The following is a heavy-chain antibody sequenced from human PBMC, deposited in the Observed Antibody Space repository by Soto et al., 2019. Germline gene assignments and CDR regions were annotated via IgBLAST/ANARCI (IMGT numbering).Heavy chain of an antibody. D-gene: IGHD3-22*01. CDR2: IYYSGST. J-gene: IGHJ4*02. CDR1: GGSISSSSYY. CDR3: ARGYDSSEYYFDY. Sequence: TSETLSLTCTVSGGSISSSSYYWGWIRQPPGKGLEWIGSIYYSGSTYYNPSLKSRVTISVDTSKNQFSLKLSSVTAADTAVYYCARGYDSSEYYFDYWGQGTLVTVSS. V-gene: IGHV4-39*01.